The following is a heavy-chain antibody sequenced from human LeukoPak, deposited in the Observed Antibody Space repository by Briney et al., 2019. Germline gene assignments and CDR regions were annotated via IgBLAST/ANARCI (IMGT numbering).Heavy chain of an antibody. Sequence: AGGSLRLSCAASGFTFSSYSMNWVRQAPGKGLEWVSSISSSSSYIYYADSVKGRFTISRNNAKNSLYLQMNSLRAEDTAVYYCARDYYGSGPAVPDASDIWGQGTMVTVSS. V-gene: IGHV3-21*01. D-gene: IGHD3-10*01. CDR1: GFTFSSYS. CDR3: ARDYYGSGPAVPDASDI. CDR2: ISSSSSYI. J-gene: IGHJ3*02.